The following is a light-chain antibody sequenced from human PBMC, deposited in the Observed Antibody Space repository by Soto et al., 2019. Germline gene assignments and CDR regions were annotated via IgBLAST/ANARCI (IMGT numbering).Light chain of an antibody. CDR3: QQYIDWPPGT. V-gene: IGKV3-15*01. CDR1: QSVSSS. Sequence: EIVVTQSPATLSVSPGERVTLSCRASQSVSSSLAWYQQRPGQAPRLLIYDTSTRAAGISARFSGSGSGTEFTLNISSRQSEDFAVYYCQQYIDWPPGTFGQGTAVEIK. CDR2: DTS. J-gene: IGKJ1*01.